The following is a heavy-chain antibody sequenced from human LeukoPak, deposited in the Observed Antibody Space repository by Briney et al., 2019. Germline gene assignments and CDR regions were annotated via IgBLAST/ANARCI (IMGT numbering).Heavy chain of an antibody. CDR1: GGTISSYY. CDR3: ARTRITMMGDAFDI. Sequence: PSETLSLTCTVSGGTISSYYWSWIRQPPGKGLEWIGYIYYSGSTYYNPSLKSRVTISVDTSKNQFSLKLSSVTAADTAVYYCARTRITMMGDAFDIWGQGTMVTVSS. V-gene: IGHV4-30-4*01. J-gene: IGHJ3*02. CDR2: IYYSGST. D-gene: IGHD3-22*01.